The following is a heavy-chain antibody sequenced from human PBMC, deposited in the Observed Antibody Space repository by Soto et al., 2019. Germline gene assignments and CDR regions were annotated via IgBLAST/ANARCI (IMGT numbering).Heavy chain of an antibody. J-gene: IGHJ4*02. Sequence: QVQLQESGPGLVKPSQTLSLTCTVSGGSISSGNYYWSWIRQPPGKGLGWIGFISYSGSTYYSLSLKSRVTISVDTSKNQSSLNLSFVTAADTAVYYCATMGTPATGLYYFDYWGQGTLVTVSS. CDR2: ISYSGST. V-gene: IGHV4-30-4*01. CDR1: GGSISSGNYY. CDR3: ATMGTPATGLYYFDY. D-gene: IGHD5-18*01.